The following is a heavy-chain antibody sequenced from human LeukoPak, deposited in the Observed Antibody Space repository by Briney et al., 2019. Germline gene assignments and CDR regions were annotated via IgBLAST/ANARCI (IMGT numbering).Heavy chain of an antibody. J-gene: IGHJ4*02. CDR3: ASLGRDGYNPRYYFDY. CDR2: IIPIFGTA. V-gene: IGHV1-69*13. Sequence: SVKVSCKASGGTFSSYAISWVRQAPGQGLEWMGGIIPIFGTANYAQKFQGRVTITADESTSTAYMELSSLRSEDTAVYYCASLGRDGYNPRYYFDYWGQGTLVTVSS. D-gene: IGHD5-24*01. CDR1: GGTFSSYA.